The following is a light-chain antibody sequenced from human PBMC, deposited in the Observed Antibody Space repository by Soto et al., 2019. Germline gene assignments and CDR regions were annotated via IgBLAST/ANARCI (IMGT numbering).Light chain of an antibody. CDR3: GSYTGSIYV. V-gene: IGLV2-14*01. CDR2: EVS. CDR1: SSDVGGYKF. J-gene: IGLJ1*01. Sequence: QSALTQPASVSGYPGQSITISCTGTSSDVGGYKFVSWYQQHPGKAPKLMIYEVSNRPSGVSSRFSGSESGNTASLTISGLQAEDEADYYCGSYTGSIYVFGPGTKVTVL.